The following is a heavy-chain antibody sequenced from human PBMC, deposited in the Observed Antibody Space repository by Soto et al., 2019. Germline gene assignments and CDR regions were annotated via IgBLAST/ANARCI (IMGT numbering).Heavy chain of an antibody. V-gene: IGHV3-48*02. J-gene: IGHJ3*02. Sequence: GGALRLSCAASGCILSSYSMNWVRQAPGKGLEWVSYVSGGGGTIYYADSVVGRFTISRDNAKNTLYLQMDSLRDEDTAIYYCSKDQEDIDMVDAFDIWGQGTMVTVSS. D-gene: IGHD2-15*01. CDR2: VSGGGGTI. CDR3: SKDQEDIDMVDAFDI. CDR1: GCILSSYS.